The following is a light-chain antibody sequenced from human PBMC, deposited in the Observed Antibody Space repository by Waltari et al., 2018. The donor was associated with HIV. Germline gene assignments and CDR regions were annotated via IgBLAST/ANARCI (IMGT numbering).Light chain of an antibody. CDR2: GAS. J-gene: IGKJ2*01. Sequence: EIVMTQSPATLSVSPGERATLSCRASQSVSSTLAWYQKKPGQAPRLLIYGASTRATDIPARFSGSVSGTEFTLAISSLQPEDFAIYYCQQYNNWPRTFGQWTKLEIK. CDR1: QSVSST. CDR3: QQYNNWPRT. V-gene: IGKV3-15*01.